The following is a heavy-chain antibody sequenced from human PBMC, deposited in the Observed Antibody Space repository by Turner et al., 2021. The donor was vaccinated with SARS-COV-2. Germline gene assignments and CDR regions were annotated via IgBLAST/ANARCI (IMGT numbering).Heavy chain of an antibody. CDR3: SSSGSYFTDY. D-gene: IGHD1-26*01. CDR1: GFTFSSYS. CDR2: ISSSSSYI. Sequence: EVQLVESGGGLVKPGGSLRLSCAASGFTFSSYSMNWVRQAPGKGLEWVSSISSSSSYIYYADSVKGRFTISRDNAKNSLYLQMNSLRDEDTAVYFCSSSGSYFTDYWGQGTLVTVSS. J-gene: IGHJ4*02. V-gene: IGHV3-21*01.